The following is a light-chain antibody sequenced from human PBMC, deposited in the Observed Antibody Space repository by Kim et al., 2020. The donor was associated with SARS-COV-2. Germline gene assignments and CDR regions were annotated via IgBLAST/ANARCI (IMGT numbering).Light chain of an antibody. CDR3: QEYNNWPALS. J-gene: IGKJ4*01. Sequence: SPGERATLSCRASHSVSSNLAWYQQKPGQAPRLLINDTSIRASGIPARFSGSGSGTEFTLTISSLQSEDFAVYYCQEYNNWPALSFGGGTKVDIK. V-gene: IGKV3D-15*01. CDR2: DTS. CDR1: HSVSSN.